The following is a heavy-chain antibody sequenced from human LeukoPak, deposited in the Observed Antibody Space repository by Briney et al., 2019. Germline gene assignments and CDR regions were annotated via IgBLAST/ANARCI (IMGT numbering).Heavy chain of an antibody. CDR3: ARGYPRYYYYGMDV. Sequence: GGSLKLSCAASGFTFSSYAMHWVRQAPGKGLEWVAVISYDGSNKYYADSVKGRFTISRDNSKSTLYLQMNSLRAEDTAVYYCARGYPRYYYYGMDVWGQGTTVTVSS. D-gene: IGHD1-26*01. CDR2: ISYDGSNK. CDR1: GFTFSSYA. V-gene: IGHV3-30-3*01. J-gene: IGHJ6*02.